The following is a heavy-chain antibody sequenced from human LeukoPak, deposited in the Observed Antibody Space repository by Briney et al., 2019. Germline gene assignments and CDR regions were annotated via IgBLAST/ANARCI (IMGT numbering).Heavy chain of an antibody. CDR1: GGSISSYY. Sequence: TSETLSLTCTVSGGSISSYYWSWIRQPPGKGLEWIGYIYYSGTTNYNPSLKSRVTISVDTSKNQVSLKLSSVTAADTAVYYCARAGDKGGYSDYWGQGTLVTVSS. CDR2: IYYSGTT. CDR3: ARAGDKGGYSDY. D-gene: IGHD3-22*01. J-gene: IGHJ4*02. V-gene: IGHV4-59*12.